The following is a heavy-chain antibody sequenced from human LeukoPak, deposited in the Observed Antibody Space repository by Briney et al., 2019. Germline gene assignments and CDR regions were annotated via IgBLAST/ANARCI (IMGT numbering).Heavy chain of an antibody. J-gene: IGHJ3*02. CDR2: IYYSGST. CDR1: GGSISSTNYY. D-gene: IGHD1-26*01. CDR3: ARKSGRYVPADI. Sequence: SGTPSLTCTVSGGSISSTNYYWGWIRQPPGKGLEWIASIYYSGSTYYNPSLKSRVTISVDTSKNQFSLKLSSVTAADTAVYYCARKSGRYVPADIWGQGTMVTVSS. V-gene: IGHV4-39*01.